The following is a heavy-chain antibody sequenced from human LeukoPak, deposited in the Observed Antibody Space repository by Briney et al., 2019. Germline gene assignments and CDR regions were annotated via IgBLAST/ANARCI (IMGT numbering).Heavy chain of an antibody. CDR1: GGSISSYY. CDR2: IYYSGST. CDR3: ARVVPDWNYGPRYFDY. J-gene: IGHJ4*02. D-gene: IGHD1-7*01. V-gene: IGHV4-59*01. Sequence: SPSETLSLTCTVSGGSISSYYWSWIRQPPGKGLEWIGYIYYSGSTNYNPSLKSRVTISVDTSKNQFSLKLSSVTAADTAVYYCARVVPDWNYGPRYFDYWGQGTLVTVSS.